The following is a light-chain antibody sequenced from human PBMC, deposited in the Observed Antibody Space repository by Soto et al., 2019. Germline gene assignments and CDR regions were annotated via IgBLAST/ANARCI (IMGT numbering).Light chain of an antibody. CDR3: CSYAGSSTLV. Sequence: SVLTQPASVSASPGQSITISCTGTSSDVGGYNLVSWFQQHPGKAPKLMIYEGNKRPSGVSNRFSGSKSGNTASLTISGLQAEDEADYYCCSYAGSSTLVFGGGTKVTVL. V-gene: IGLV2-23*01. CDR1: SSDVGGYNL. CDR2: EGN. J-gene: IGLJ3*02.